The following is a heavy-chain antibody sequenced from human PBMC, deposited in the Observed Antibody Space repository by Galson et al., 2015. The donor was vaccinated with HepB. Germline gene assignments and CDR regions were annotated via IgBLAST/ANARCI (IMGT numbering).Heavy chain of an antibody. CDR3: ARDALGRWEVFRYNYYGSDV. CDR2: MSPNSGHT. CDR1: GYAFTKYD. V-gene: IGHV1-8*01. Sequence: SVKVSCKASGYAFTKYDINWVRHVPGQGLEWLGWMSPNSGHTGNAQKLRGRVSMTWDTSTGTAYLELRSLKSEDTAFYYCARDALGRWEVFRYNYYGSDVWGQGTTVTVSS. J-gene: IGHJ6*02. D-gene: IGHD1-26*01.